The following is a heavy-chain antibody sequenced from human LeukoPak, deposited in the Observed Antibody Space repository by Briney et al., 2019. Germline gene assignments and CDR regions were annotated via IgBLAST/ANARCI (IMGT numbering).Heavy chain of an antibody. D-gene: IGHD3-9*01. Sequence: PSETLSLTCAVSGGSFSGYYWTWIRQPPAKGLEWIGEINHSGSTNYNPSLKSRVTISVDTSKNQCSLKLSSVTAADTAVYYCARGGDILTGYYRFDYWGQGTLVTVSS. V-gene: IGHV4-34*01. CDR1: GGSFSGYY. CDR3: ARGGDILTGYYRFDY. CDR2: INHSGST. J-gene: IGHJ4*02.